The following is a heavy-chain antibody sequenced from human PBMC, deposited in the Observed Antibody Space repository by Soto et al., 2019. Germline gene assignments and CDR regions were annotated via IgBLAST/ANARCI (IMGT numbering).Heavy chain of an antibody. CDR1: GFNFSSNA. D-gene: IGHD2-15*01. CDR3: ARMASFYCSGGSCYPTYGMDV. Sequence: PGGSLRLSCAASGFNFSSNAMHWVRQAPGKGLEWVAVISYDGSNNYYADSVKGRFTISRDNSKNTLYLQMNSLRAADTAVYYCARMASFYCSGGSCYPTYGMDVWGQGTTVTVSS. CDR2: ISYDGSNN. V-gene: IGHV3-30-3*01. J-gene: IGHJ6*02.